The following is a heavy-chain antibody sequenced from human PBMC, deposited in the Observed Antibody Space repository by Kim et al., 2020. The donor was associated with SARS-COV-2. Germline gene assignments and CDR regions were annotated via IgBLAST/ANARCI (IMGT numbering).Heavy chain of an antibody. Sequence: YSPSLKSRVTKSVDTSKNQFSMKLSSVTAADTAVYYCARSEYDFWSGYFDYWGQGTLVTVSS. J-gene: IGHJ4*02. CDR3: ARSEYDFWSGYFDY. V-gene: IGHV4-31*02. D-gene: IGHD3-3*01.